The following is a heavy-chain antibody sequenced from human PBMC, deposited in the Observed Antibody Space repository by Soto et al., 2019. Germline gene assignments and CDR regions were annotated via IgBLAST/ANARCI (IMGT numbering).Heavy chain of an antibody. J-gene: IGHJ4*02. V-gene: IGHV4-59*08. Sequence: SETLSLTCTVSGGSISSYYWSWIRQPPGKGLEWIGYIYYSGSTNYNPSLKSRVTISVDTSKNQFSLKLSSVTAADTAVYYCARSLTYGEHDYWGQGTLVTVSS. CDR2: IYYSGST. D-gene: IGHD4-17*01. CDR1: GGSISSYY. CDR3: ARSLTYGEHDY.